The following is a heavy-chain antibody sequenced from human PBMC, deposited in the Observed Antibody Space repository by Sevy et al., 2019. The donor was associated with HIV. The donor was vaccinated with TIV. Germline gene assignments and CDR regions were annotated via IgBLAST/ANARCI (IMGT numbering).Heavy chain of an antibody. CDR3: AKTHAQIVGATGGLAY. Sequence: GGSLRLSCAASGFTLSSYGMHWVRQAPGKGLEWVAVISYDGSNKYYADSVKGRFTISRDNSKNTLYLQMNSLRAEDTAVYYCAKTHAQIVGATGGLAYWGQGTLVTVSS. D-gene: IGHD1-26*01. CDR1: GFTLSSYG. CDR2: ISYDGSNK. V-gene: IGHV3-30*18. J-gene: IGHJ4*02.